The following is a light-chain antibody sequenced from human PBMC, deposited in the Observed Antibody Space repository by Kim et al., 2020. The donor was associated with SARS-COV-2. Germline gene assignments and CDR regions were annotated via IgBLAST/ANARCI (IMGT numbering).Light chain of an antibody. CDR2: DVN. CDR3: SSYTSSDTWV. J-gene: IGLJ3*02. Sequence: QSALTQPASVSGSPGQSITISCTGTSSDIGHYNYVSWYQQHPGKAPKLMLHDVNNRPSGVSDRFSGSKSGNTASLTISGLQADDEADYFCSSYTSSDTWVFGGGTKVTVL. V-gene: IGLV2-14*03. CDR1: SSDIGHYNY.